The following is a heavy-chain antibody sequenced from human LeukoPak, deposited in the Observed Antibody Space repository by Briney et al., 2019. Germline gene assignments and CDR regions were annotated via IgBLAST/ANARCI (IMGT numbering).Heavy chain of an antibody. Sequence: SETLSLTCAVYGGSFSGYYWSWIRQPPGKGLEWIGEINHSGSTNYNPSLKSRVTISVDTSKNQFSLKLSSVTAADTAVYYCAGGGQLLFAVSDAFDIWGQGTMVTVSS. D-gene: IGHD2-2*01. V-gene: IGHV4-34*01. CDR1: GGSFSGYY. J-gene: IGHJ3*02. CDR3: AGGGQLLFAVSDAFDI. CDR2: INHSGST.